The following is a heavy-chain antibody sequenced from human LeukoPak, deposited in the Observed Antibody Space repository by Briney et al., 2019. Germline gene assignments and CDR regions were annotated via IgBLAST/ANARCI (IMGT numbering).Heavy chain of an antibody. V-gene: IGHV3-23*01. CDR3: AKIVPYYDILTGYFDY. J-gene: IGHJ4*02. CDR1: GFTFSNYA. D-gene: IGHD3-9*01. Sequence: GGSLRLSCAASGFTFSNYAMSWVRQAPGKGLEWVSGISGSGAFTYYADSVKGRFTISRDNSKNTLFMRMNSLRAEDTAVYYCAKIVPYYDILTGYFDYWGQGTLVTVSS. CDR2: ISGSGAFT.